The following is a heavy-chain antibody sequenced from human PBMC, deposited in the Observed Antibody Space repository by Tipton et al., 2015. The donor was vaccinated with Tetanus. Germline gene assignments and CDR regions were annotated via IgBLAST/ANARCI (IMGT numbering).Heavy chain of an antibody. V-gene: IGHV3-33*01. CDR2: SWYDGTDK. Sequence: SLRLSCAASGFIFSSYGIHWVRQAPGKGLEWVAVSWYDGTDKYYADSVKGRFTISRDNSKNTLYLQMNSLRAGDTAVYYCAREADFSGGSCFSGDFDNWGQGTQVTVSS. J-gene: IGHJ4*02. CDR3: AREADFSGGSCFSGDFDN. D-gene: IGHD2-15*01. CDR1: GFIFSSYG.